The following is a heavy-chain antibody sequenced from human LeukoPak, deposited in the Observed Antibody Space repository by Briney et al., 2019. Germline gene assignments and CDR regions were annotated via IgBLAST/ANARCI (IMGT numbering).Heavy chain of an antibody. V-gene: IGHV4-59*12. Sequence: SGTLSLTCAVSGGSITNYYWSWVRQPPGKGLEWVGDIYYSGGTNYNPSLKSRVTMSVDTSKNQFSLKLSSATAADTAVYYCAYSRRYYGSGSYYNLRWFDPWGQGTLVTVSS. CDR1: GGSITNYY. J-gene: IGHJ5*02. CDR2: IYYSGGT. CDR3: AYSRRYYGSGSYYNLRWFDP. D-gene: IGHD3-10*01.